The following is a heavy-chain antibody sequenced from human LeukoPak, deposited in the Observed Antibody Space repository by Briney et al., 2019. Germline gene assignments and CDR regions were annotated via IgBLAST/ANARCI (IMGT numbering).Heavy chain of an antibody. V-gene: IGHV4-59*01. CDR3: AISTFDDSSGYGSLDP. D-gene: IGHD3-22*01. CDR1: GGSINTYY. J-gene: IGHJ5*02. Sequence: SETLSLTCTVSGGSINTYYWSWIRQPPGKGLEWIGYISYSGSTNYNPSLKSRVAISLDTSKNQFSLKLSSVTSADTAVYYCAISTFDDSSGYGSLDPWGQGTLVTASS. CDR2: ISYSGST.